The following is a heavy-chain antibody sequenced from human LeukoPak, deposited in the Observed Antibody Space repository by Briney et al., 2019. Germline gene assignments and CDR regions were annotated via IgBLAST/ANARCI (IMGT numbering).Heavy chain of an antibody. CDR1: GCTFSDYW. Sequence: GGSLRLSCVGSGCTFSDYWMSWVRQAPGRGREWVANIKQDGSEKDYVDALKGRFTISRDNAKNSLYLQMNSLRAEDTAVYYCARWLELMRNFDWWGQGTLVTVSS. D-gene: IGHD5-24*01. V-gene: IGHV3-7*01. CDR3: ARWLELMRNFDW. J-gene: IGHJ4*02. CDR2: IKQDGSEK.